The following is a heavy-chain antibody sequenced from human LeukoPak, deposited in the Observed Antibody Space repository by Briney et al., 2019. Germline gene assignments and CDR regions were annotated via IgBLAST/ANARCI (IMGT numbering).Heavy chain of an antibody. CDR1: GGSISSYY. D-gene: IGHD6-19*01. J-gene: IGHJ4*02. CDR2: IYYSEST. CDR3: ARQLRGEAVAGHLQPFDY. V-gene: IGHV4-59*08. Sequence: SETLSLTCTVSGGSISSYYWNWIRQPPGKGPEWIGYIYYSESTNYNPSLKNRVTISVDMSKNQFSLKLSSVTAADTAVYFCARQLRGEAVAGHLQPFDYWGQGTLVTVSS.